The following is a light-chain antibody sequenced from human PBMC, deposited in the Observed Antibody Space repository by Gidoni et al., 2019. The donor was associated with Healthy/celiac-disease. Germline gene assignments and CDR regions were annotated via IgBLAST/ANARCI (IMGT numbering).Light chain of an antibody. Sequence: SYELTQPPSVSVSPGQTASITCSGYKLGDKYACWYQQKPGQSPVLVIYQDSKRPSGIPERFSGSNSGNTATLTISGTQAMDEADYYCQAWDSSLFGTGTKVTVL. J-gene: IGLJ1*01. V-gene: IGLV3-1*01. CDR1: KLGDKY. CDR2: QDS. CDR3: QAWDSSL.